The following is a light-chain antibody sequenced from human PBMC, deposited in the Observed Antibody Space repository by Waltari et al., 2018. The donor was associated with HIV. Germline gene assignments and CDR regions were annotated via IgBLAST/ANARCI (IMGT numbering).Light chain of an antibody. CDR1: ASDMGYNH. V-gene: IGLV2-14*01. J-gene: IGLJ3*02. CDR2: AAN. Sequence: QSALTQPASVSGSLGQSITLPCIRVASDMGYNHVPWYQHHPDRAPKLVIYAANSRPSDLDFRFSGSKSGNTASLTISDLQAEDEADYYCSSYMSGSTLLFGGGTKVTVL. CDR3: SSYMSGSTLL.